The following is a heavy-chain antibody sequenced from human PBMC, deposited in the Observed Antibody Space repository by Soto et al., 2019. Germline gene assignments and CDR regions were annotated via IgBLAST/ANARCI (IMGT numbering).Heavy chain of an antibody. CDR1: GAFISSTDDY. D-gene: IGHD1-26*01. V-gene: IGHV4-30-4*01. CDR3: ARDQWETTWDDAFDI. CDR2: ISYSGII. Sequence: QVQLQESGPGLVKPSQTLSLTCTVSGAFISSTDDYWSWIRQPPGKGLEWIAYISYSGIIFYNPSLKSRVTISIDTSKNQFFLKLTSVTAAVTAMYYCARDQWETTWDDAFDIWGQGTMVTVSS. J-gene: IGHJ3*02.